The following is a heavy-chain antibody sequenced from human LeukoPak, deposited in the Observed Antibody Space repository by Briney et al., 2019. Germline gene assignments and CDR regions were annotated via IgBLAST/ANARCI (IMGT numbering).Heavy chain of an antibody. CDR1: GFTFSDYY. CDR2: ISSSGSTI. D-gene: IGHD5-12*01. V-gene: IGHV3-11*01. Sequence: GGSLRLSCAASGFTFSDYYMSWIRQAPGKGLEWVSYISSSGSTIYYADSVKGQFTISRDNAKNSLYLQMNSLRAEDTAVYYCAREIVATRHLDYWGQGTLVTVSS. CDR3: AREIVATRHLDY. J-gene: IGHJ4*02.